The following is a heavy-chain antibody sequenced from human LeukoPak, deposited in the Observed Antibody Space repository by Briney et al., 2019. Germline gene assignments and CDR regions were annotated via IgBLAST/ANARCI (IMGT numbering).Heavy chain of an antibody. CDR2: ISYDGSNK. D-gene: IGHD6-13*01. Sequence: GGSLRLSCAASGFTFSSYAMHWVRQAPGKGLEWVAVISYDGSNKYYADSVKGRFTISRDNSKNTLYLQMNSLRAEDTAVYYCARVPSGIAAAGMDYYYYGMDVWGQGTTVTVSS. V-gene: IGHV3-30-3*01. J-gene: IGHJ6*02. CDR3: ARVPSGIAAAGMDYYYYGMDV. CDR1: GFTFSSYA.